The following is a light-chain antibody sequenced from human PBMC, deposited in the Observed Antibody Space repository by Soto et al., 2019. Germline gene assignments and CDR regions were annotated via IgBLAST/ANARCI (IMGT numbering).Light chain of an antibody. J-gene: IGKJ1*01. CDR1: QSFSSSY. Sequence: EIVLTQSPGTLSLSPGERATLSCRAIQSFSSSYLAWYQQKPGQAPRLLIYGASSRATGIPDRFSGSGSGTDFTLTISRLEPEDFAVYYCQQYGSSPRTFGQGTKV. CDR2: GAS. V-gene: IGKV3-20*01. CDR3: QQYGSSPRT.